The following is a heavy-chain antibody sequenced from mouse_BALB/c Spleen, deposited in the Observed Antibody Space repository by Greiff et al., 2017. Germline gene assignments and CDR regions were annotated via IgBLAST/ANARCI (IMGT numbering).Heavy chain of an antibody. V-gene: IGHV5-6*01. CDR3: ARYSNYPFDY. CDR2: ISSGGSYT. CDR1: GFTFSSYG. D-gene: IGHD2-5*01. Sequence: EVMLVESGGDLVKPGGSLKLSCAASGFTFSSYGMSWVRQTPDKRLEWVATISSGGSYTYYPDSVKGRFTISRDNAKNTLYLQMSSLKSEDTAMYYCARYSNYPFDYWGQGTTLTVSS. J-gene: IGHJ2*01.